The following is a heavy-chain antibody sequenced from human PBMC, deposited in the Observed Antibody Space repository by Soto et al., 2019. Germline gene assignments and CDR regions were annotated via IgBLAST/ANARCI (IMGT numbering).Heavy chain of an antibody. CDR1: GGTLSRSA. D-gene: IGHD6-13*01. Sequence: QVQLVQSGAEVKKPGSSVKVSCKASGGTLSRSAISWVRQAPGQGLEWMGGIIPIFGPAIYAQKFRGRVNIIADESTRTAYMEMSSLRSDDTAVYYCGTGSSWTKVESWGQGTLVTVSS. J-gene: IGHJ4*02. CDR3: GTGSSWTKVES. V-gene: IGHV1-69*01. CDR2: IIPIFGPA.